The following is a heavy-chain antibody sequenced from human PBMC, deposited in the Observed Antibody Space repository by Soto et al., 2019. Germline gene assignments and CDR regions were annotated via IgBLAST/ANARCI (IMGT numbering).Heavy chain of an antibody. D-gene: IGHD6-6*01. CDR3: ARDGIAARRAGYYYYYMDV. V-gene: IGHV3-33*01. Sequence: QVQLVESGGGVVQPGRSLRLSCAASGFTFSSYGMHWVRQAPGKGVEWVAVIWYDGSNKYYADSVKGRFTISRDNSKNTLYLQMNSLRAEDTAVYYCARDGIAARRAGYYYYYMDVWGKGTTVTVSS. CDR2: IWYDGSNK. CDR1: GFTFSSYG. J-gene: IGHJ6*03.